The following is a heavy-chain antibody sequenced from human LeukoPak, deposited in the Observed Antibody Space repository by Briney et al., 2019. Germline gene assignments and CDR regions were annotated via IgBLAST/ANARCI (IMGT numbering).Heavy chain of an antibody. D-gene: IGHD5-12*01. CDR1: GYTFTTYG. CDR3: ARDKGRAHIVATSDY. J-gene: IGHJ4*02. Sequence: GASVKVSCKTSGYTFTTYGISWVRQAPGQGLEWMGWISPYNGNTNYIQRLQGRVTMTTDTSTNTAYMELRSLRSDDTAVYYCARDKGRAHIVATSDYWGQGTLVTVSS. V-gene: IGHV1-18*01. CDR2: ISPYNGNT.